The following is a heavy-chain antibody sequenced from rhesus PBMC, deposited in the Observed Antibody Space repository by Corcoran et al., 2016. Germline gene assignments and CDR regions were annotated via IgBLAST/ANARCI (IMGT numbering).Heavy chain of an antibody. CDR3: ARGRITMVVVTEPFDY. D-gene: IGHD3-28*01. V-gene: IGHV4-122*02. J-gene: IGHJ4*01. CDR2: ITYSGST. Sequence: QVQLQESGPGLVKPSETLSLTCAVSGYSISSGYYWSWIRQPPGTGLEWIGYITYSGSTSYNPSLKSRVTISRDTSKNQFSLKLSSVTAADTAVYYCARGRITMVVVTEPFDYWGQGVLVTVSS. CDR1: GYSISSGYY.